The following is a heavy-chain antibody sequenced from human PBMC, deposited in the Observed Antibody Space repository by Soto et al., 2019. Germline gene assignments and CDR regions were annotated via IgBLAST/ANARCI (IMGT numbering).Heavy chain of an antibody. V-gene: IGHV4-61*01. CDR2: IYYSGST. CDR3: ARDRVLCSSTSCSQSYYYYYGMDV. Sequence: SETLSLTCTVSGGSVSSGSYYWSWIRQPPGKGLEWIGYIYYSGSTNYNPSLKSRVIISVDTSKNQFSLKLSSVTAADTAVYYCARDRVLCSSTSCSQSYYYYYGMDVWGQGTTVTV. D-gene: IGHD2-2*01. J-gene: IGHJ6*02. CDR1: GGSVSSGSYY.